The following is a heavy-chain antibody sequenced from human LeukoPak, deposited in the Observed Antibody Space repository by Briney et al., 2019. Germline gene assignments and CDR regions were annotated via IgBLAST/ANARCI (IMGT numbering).Heavy chain of an antibody. D-gene: IGHD7-27*01. CDR2: FCANGGST. CDR1: GFTFSRYA. CDR3: VRDDWGFDY. V-gene: IGHV3-64D*09. Sequence: GGSLRLSCSPSGFTFSRYAVHCVPEAPGRGVEYVSVFCANGGSTYYADSVKGRFTISRDNSKNTLYLDMNSLRAEDTAVYYCVRDDWGFDYWGQGTLVTVSS. J-gene: IGHJ4*02.